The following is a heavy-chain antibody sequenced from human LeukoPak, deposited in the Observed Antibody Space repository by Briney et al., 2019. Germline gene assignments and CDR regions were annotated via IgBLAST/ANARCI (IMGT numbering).Heavy chain of an antibody. Sequence: SSETLSLTCTVSGGSISSGDYSWSWIRQPPGKGLEWIGYIYYSGSTYYNPSLKSRVTISVDTSKNQFSLKLSSVTAADTAVYYCARAGGYYDFWSGYFRGNWFDPWGQGTLVTVSS. V-gene: IGHV4-30-4*01. J-gene: IGHJ5*02. CDR2: IYYSGST. CDR1: GGSISSGDYS. D-gene: IGHD3-3*01. CDR3: ARAGGYYDFWSGYFRGNWFDP.